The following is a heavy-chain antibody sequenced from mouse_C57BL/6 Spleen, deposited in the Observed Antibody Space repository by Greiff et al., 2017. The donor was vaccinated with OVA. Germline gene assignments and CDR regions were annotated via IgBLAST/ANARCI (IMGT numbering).Heavy chain of an antibody. V-gene: IGHV8-12*01. D-gene: IGHD2-3*01. CDR1: GFSLSTSGMG. J-gene: IGHJ2*01. CDR2: IYWDDDK. Sequence: QVTLKVSGPGILQSSQTLSLTCSFSGFSLSTSGMGVSWIRQPSGKGLEWLAHIYWDDDKRYNPSLKRRPTISKGTSRNQVFLKLTSVDTADTATCSCARRAEGYYEWVFDYWGQGTTLTVSS. CDR3: ARRAEGYYEWVFDY.